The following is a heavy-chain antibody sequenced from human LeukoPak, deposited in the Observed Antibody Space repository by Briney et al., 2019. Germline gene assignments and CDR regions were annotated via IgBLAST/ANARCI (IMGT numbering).Heavy chain of an antibody. CDR3: ARNFRSGPRKDYFDY. V-gene: IGHV3-53*01. D-gene: IGHD1-14*01. J-gene: IGHJ4*02. CDR2: IYSGGST. Sequence: QAGGSLRLSCAASGFTVSSNYMSWVRQAPGKGLEWVSIIYSGGSTYYADSVKGRFTISRDNSKNTLYLQMNSLRAEDTAVYYCARNFRSGPRKDYFDYWGQGTLVTVSS. CDR1: GFTVSSNY.